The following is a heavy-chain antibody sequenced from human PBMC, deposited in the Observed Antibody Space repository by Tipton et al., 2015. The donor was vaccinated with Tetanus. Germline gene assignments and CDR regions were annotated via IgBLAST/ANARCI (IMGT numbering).Heavy chain of an antibody. Sequence: TLSLTCAVSGGSFASGDFYWTWIRQSPGKGLEWIGSIYSSGRAHYSPSLKSRVTISQDTSKNQFSLRVRSVTAADTAVYYCARGRTMSGVVAPFDLWGQGTQVTVSS. V-gene: IGHV4-30-4*01. CDR3: ARGRTMSGVVAPFDL. CDR1: GGSFASGDFY. CDR2: IYSSGRA. J-gene: IGHJ4*02. D-gene: IGHD3-3*01.